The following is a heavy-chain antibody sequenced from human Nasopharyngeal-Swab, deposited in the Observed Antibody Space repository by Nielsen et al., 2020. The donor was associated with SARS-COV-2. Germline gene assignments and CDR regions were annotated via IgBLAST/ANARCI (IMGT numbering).Heavy chain of an antibody. CDR3: ARDLGGSYQYYYYGMDV. CDR2: INPSGGST. Sequence: ASVKVSCKASGYTFTSYDINWVRQATGQGLEWMGIINPSGGSTSYAQKFQGRVTMTRDTSTSTVYMELSSLRSEDTAVYYCARDLGGSYQYYYYGMDVWGQGTTVTVSS. J-gene: IGHJ6*02. V-gene: IGHV1-46*01. D-gene: IGHD1-26*01. CDR1: GYTFTSYD.